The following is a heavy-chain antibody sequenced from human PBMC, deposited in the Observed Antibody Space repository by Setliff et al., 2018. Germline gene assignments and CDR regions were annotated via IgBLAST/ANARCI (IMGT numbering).Heavy chain of an antibody. J-gene: IGHJ4*02. CDR2: ISGYTGDT. CDR3: SRSSAPSLVLAADFDY. Sequence: VASVKVSCKASGGTFNSYAISWVRHVPGQGPEWMGCISGYTGDTKYAEKFQGRFTVTMDTSTRTVYMELTRLTSDDSAIYYCSRSSAPSLVLAADFDYWGQGTPVTVSS. V-gene: IGHV1-18*01. D-gene: IGHD3-9*01. CDR1: GGTFNSYA.